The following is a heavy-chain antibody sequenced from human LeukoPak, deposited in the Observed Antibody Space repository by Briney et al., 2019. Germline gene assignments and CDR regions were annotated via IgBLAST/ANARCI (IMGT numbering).Heavy chain of an antibody. CDR1: GFTFSNYE. J-gene: IGHJ4*02. CDR2: ISISGTTL. Sequence: GGSLRLSCAASGFTFSNYEMNWVRQAPGKGLEWVSSISISGTTLYYADSVKGRFTISRDNAKNSLSLQMNSPRAEDTAVYYCARARLSSTGGDDWGQGTLVTVSS. CDR3: ARARLSSTGGDD. D-gene: IGHD3-16*01. V-gene: IGHV3-48*03.